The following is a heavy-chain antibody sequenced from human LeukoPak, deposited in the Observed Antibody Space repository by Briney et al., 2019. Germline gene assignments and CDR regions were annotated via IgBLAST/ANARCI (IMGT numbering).Heavy chain of an antibody. Sequence: PGGSLRLSCAASGFAFSFYAMSWVRQAPGKGLEWVSGISNTGGRTYYADSVEGRFTISRDNSKNTLYLQMNSLGAEDTAVYYCAKDCCGSSLFDYWGQGTLVTVSS. CDR3: AKDCCGSSLFDY. D-gene: IGHD2-21*01. CDR2: ISNTGGRT. J-gene: IGHJ4*02. CDR1: GFAFSFYA. V-gene: IGHV3-23*01.